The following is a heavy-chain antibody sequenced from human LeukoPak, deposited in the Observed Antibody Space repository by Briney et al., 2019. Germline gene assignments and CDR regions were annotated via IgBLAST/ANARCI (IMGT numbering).Heavy chain of an antibody. CDR2: INSDGSST. J-gene: IGHJ6*02. CDR1: GFTFSSYW. Sequence: GGSLRLSCAASGFTFSSYWMHWVHQAPGKGLVWVSRINSDGSSTNYADSVKGRFTISRDNAKNTLYLQMNSLRAEDTAVYYCSREFPVVPAPLYYYYGMDVWGQGTTVTVSS. CDR3: SREFPVVPAPLYYYYGMDV. D-gene: IGHD2-2*01. V-gene: IGHV3-74*01.